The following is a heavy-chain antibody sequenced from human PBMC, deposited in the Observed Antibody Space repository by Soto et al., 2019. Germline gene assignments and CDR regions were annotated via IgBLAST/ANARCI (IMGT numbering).Heavy chain of an antibody. J-gene: IGHJ5*02. CDR2: IYYSGST. Sequence: ASETLSLTCTVSGGSISSYYWSWIRQPPGKGLEWIGYIYYSGSTNYNPSLKSRVTISVDTSKNQFSLKLSSVTAADSAVYYCAREPTSLRFRNWFDPWGQGTLVTVSS. CDR1: GGSISSYY. CDR3: AREPTSLRFRNWFDP. V-gene: IGHV4-59*12. D-gene: IGHD3-3*01.